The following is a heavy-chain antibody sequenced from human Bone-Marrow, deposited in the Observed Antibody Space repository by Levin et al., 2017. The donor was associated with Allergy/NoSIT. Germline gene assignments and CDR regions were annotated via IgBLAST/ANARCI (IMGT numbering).Heavy chain of an antibody. Sequence: ASVKVSCKASGYTFTSYDINWVRQATGQGLEWMGWMNPNSGNTGYAQKFQGRVTMTRNTSISTAYMELSSLRSEDTAVYYCARYCSSTSCYTGIAVPYYYYYGMDVWGQGTTVTVSS. CDR1: GYTFTSYD. D-gene: IGHD2-2*02. CDR3: ARYCSSTSCYTGIAVPYYYYYGMDV. CDR2: MNPNSGNT. J-gene: IGHJ6*02. V-gene: IGHV1-8*01.